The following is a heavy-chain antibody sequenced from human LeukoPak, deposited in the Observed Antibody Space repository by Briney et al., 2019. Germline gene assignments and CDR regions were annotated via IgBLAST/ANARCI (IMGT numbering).Heavy chain of an antibody. D-gene: IGHD2/OR15-2a*01. Sequence: SETLSLTCTVSGVSIKNYYWSWIRQPPGKGLEWIANIYYAGSSNYNPSLKSRVSVSIDASKNHLSLKLTSVSAADTAIYYCARQAVIIPTGMEGPWFDPWGQGTLVAVSS. CDR3: ARQAVIIPTGMEGPWFDP. CDR2: IYYAGSS. J-gene: IGHJ5*02. V-gene: IGHV4-59*08. CDR1: GVSIKNYY.